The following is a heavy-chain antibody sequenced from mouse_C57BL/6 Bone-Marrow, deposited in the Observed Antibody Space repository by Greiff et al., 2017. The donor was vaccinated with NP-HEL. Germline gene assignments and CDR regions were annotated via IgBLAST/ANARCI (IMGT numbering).Heavy chain of an antibody. CDR2: INPSSGYT. CDR3: ARSRYYGSRDY. CDR1: GYTFTSYT. J-gene: IGHJ2*01. D-gene: IGHD1-1*01. V-gene: IGHV1-4*01. Sequence: QVQLQQSGAELARPGASVKTSCKASGYTFTSYTMHWVKQRPGQGLEWIGYINPSSGYTKYNQKFKDKATLTADKSSSTAYMQLSSLTSEDSAVYYCARSRYYGSRDYWGQGTTLTVSS.